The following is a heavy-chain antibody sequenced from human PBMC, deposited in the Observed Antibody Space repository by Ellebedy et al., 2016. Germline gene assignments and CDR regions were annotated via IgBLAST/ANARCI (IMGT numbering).Heavy chain of an antibody. CDR1: GGSFSGYY. CDR2: INHSGST. V-gene: IGHV4-34*01. D-gene: IGHD5-24*01. Sequence: SETLSLXFAVYGGSFSGYYWSWIRQPPGKGLEWIGEINHSGSTNYNPSLKSRVTISVDTSKNQFSLKLSSVTAADTAVYYCARTRRGYNSNFDYWGQGTLVTVSS. CDR3: ARTRRGYNSNFDY. J-gene: IGHJ4*02.